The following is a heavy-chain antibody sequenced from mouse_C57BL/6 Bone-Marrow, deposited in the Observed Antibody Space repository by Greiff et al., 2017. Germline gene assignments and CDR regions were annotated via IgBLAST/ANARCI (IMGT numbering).Heavy chain of an antibody. CDR3: SRKGWVSYAMDY. CDR1: GYTFTSYW. CDR2: IYPSDSET. V-gene: IGHV1-61*01. D-gene: IGHD2-3*01. Sequence: QVQLKQPGAELVRPGSSVKLSCKASGYTFTSYWMDWVKQRPGQGLEWIGNIYPSDSETHYNQTFKDKATLTVDKSSNTAYMLHSSLTAEDAAVYYCSRKGWVSYAMDYWGQGTSVTVSS. J-gene: IGHJ4*01.